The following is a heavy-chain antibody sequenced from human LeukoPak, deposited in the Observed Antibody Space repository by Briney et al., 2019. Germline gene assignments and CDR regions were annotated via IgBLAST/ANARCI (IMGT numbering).Heavy chain of an antibody. V-gene: IGHV3-21*01. CDR3: ARAETVQWLASHNYFDY. Sequence: GGSLRLSCAASGFTFSSYSMNWVRQAPGKGLEWVSSISSSSSYIYYADSVKGRFTISRDNSKNTLYLQMNSLRAEDTAVYYCARAETVQWLASHNYFDYWGQGTLVTVPS. J-gene: IGHJ4*02. CDR1: GFTFSSYS. D-gene: IGHD6-19*01. CDR2: ISSSSSYI.